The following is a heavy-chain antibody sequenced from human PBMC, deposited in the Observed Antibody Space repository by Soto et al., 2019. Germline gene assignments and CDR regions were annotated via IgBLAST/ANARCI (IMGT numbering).Heavy chain of an antibody. V-gene: IGHV1-8*02. D-gene: IGHD2-15*01. J-gene: IGHJ6*02. CDR2: MNPNSGNT. Sequence: ASVKVSCKASGFTFSDYGLSWVRQAPGQPLEWMGWMNPNSGNTGYAQKFQGRVTMTRNTSISTAYMELSSLRSEDTAVYYCARGYCSGGSCYGGMDVWGQGTTVTVSS. CDR3: ARGYCSGGSCYGGMDV. CDR1: GFTFSDYG.